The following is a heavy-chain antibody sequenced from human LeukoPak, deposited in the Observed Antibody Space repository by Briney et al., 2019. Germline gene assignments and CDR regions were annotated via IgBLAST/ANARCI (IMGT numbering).Heavy chain of an antibody. CDR2: INHGGST. Sequence: PSETLSLTCAVYGGSFSGYYWSWIRQPPGKGLEWIGEINHGGSTNYNPSLKSRVTISVDTSKNQFSLKLSSVTAADTAVYYCARMASYRGWTAVAGGYYYYGMDVWGQGTTVTVSS. CDR1: GGSFSGYY. V-gene: IGHV4-34*01. CDR3: ARMASYRGWTAVAGGYYYYGMDV. J-gene: IGHJ6*02. D-gene: IGHD6-19*01.